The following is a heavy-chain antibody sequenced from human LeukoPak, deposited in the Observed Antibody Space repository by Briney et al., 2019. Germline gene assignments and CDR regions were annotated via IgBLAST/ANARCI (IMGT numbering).Heavy chain of an antibody. D-gene: IGHD6-13*01. V-gene: IGHV3-23*01. J-gene: IGHJ4*02. CDR3: AKQSAGSAAWYSLHYDF. Sequence: PGGSLRLSYAASGFTLSSYAMTWVRQAPGRGLEWVSSVDGGGGGTYYADSVKGRFTISRDNSKDTLYLQMNGLRAEDTAVYFCAKQSAGSAAWYSLHYDFWGQGTLVTVSS. CDR1: GFTLSSYA. CDR2: VDGGGGGT.